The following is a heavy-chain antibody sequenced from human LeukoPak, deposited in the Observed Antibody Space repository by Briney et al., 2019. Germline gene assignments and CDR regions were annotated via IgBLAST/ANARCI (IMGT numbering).Heavy chain of an antibody. V-gene: IGHV4-59*12. J-gene: IGHJ4*02. CDR1: GGSISSYY. Sequence: PSETLSLTCTVSGGSISSYYWSWIRQPPGKGLEWIGYIYYSGSTNYNPSLKSRVTISVDTSKNQFSLKLSSVTAADTAVYYCARAGLKYCSSTSCRTNDYWGQGTLVTVSS. CDR2: IYYSGST. D-gene: IGHD2-2*01. CDR3: ARAGLKYCSSTSCRTNDY.